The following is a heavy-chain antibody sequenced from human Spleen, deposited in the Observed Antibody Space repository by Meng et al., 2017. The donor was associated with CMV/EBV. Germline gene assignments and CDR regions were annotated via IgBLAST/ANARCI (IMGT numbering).Heavy chain of an antibody. Sequence: GESLKISCAASGFTVSTNYMTWVRQAPGKGLVWVSRINSDGSSTSYADSVKGRFTISRDNAKNTLYLQMNSLRAEDTAVYYCAKARHSSGWLVDYWGQGTLVTVSS. CDR1: GFTVSTNY. CDR2: INSDGSST. V-gene: IGHV3-74*01. J-gene: IGHJ4*02. CDR3: AKARHSSGWLVDY. D-gene: IGHD6-19*01.